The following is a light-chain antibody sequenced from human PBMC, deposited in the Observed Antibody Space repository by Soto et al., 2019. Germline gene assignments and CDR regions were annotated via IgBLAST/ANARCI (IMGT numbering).Light chain of an antibody. CDR3: QQYYTPPAT. J-gene: IGKJ1*01. V-gene: IGKV4-1*01. Sequence: DIVMTQSPDSLAVSLGERATINCKSSQSVLYSSNNKNYLAWYQQKPGQPPKLLIYWASTRESGVPDRFSGSGSGTDFTLTINSLQAEDVAVYYCQQYYTPPATFGQGTKVELK. CDR2: WAS. CDR1: QSVLYSSNNKNY.